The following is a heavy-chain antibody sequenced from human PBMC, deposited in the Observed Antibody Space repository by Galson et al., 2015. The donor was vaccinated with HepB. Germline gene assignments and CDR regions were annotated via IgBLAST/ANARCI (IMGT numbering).Heavy chain of an antibody. CDR1: GYTFTGYY. Sequence: SVKVSCKASGYTFTGYYMHWVRQAPGQGLEWMGRINPNSGGTNYAQKFQGRVTMTRDTSISTGYMELSRLRSDGTAVYYCARDMRFVGYNWTGDEGMDYWGQGTLVTVSS. J-gene: IGHJ4*02. D-gene: IGHD1-20*01. V-gene: IGHV1-2*06. CDR3: ARDMRFVGYNWTGDEGMDY. CDR2: INPNSGGT.